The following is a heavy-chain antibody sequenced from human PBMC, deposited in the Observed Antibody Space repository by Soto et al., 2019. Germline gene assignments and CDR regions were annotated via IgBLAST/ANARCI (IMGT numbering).Heavy chain of an antibody. CDR3: AREVNSSPARGPNWFDP. V-gene: IGHV4-4*02. D-gene: IGHD6-13*01. CDR1: GDSINNSHW. Sequence: QVQLQESGPGLVQPSGTLSLTCAVSGDSINNSHWWSWVRQTPGKGLEWIGETYHSGTTNYNPSLKTRVTISIDKSKNQFSLKMNSVTAAYTAVYYWAREVNSSPARGPNWFDPWGQGTLVTVSS. CDR2: TYHSGTT. J-gene: IGHJ5*02.